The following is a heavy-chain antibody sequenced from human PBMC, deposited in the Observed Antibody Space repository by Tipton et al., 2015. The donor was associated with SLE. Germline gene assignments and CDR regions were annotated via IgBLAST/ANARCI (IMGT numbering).Heavy chain of an antibody. Sequence: TLSLTCTVSGGSISSSSYYWDWIRQPPGKGLEWIGSIYYSGSTYYNPSLKSRVTISVDTSKNQFSLKLSSVTAADTAVYYCARGNTIFGVAYIWGQGTMVTVSS. CDR2: IYYSGST. CDR1: GGSISSSSYY. J-gene: IGHJ3*02. D-gene: IGHD3-3*01. CDR3: ARGNTIFGVAYI. V-gene: IGHV4-39*07.